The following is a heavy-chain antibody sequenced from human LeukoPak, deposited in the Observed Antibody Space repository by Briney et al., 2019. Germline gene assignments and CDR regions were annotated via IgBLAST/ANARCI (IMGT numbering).Heavy chain of an antibody. V-gene: IGHV1-8*01. CDR1: GYTFTSYD. CDR2: MNPNSGNT. Sequence: ASVKVSCKASGYTFTSYDINWVRQATGQGLEWVGWMNPNSGNTGYAQKFQGRVTMTRNTSISTAYMELSSLRSEDTAVYYCAKIWDSSGYSVNVPSYYFDYWGQGTLVTVSS. D-gene: IGHD3-22*01. J-gene: IGHJ4*02. CDR3: AKIWDSSGYSVNVPSYYFDY.